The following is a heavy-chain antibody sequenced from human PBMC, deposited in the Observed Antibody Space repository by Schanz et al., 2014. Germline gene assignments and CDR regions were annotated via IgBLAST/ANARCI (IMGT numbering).Heavy chain of an antibody. CDR3: AREQIMAAAGLVDY. V-gene: IGHV3-30-3*01. CDR1: GFTLSSYA. Sequence: QAQLMESGGGVVQPGRSLRLSCAAYGFTLSSYAMHWVRQAPGKGLEWVAVISYDGSNKYYADSVKGRFTISRDNAKNSLYLQMNSLRAEDTAVYYCAREQIMAAAGLVDYWGHGTLVTVSS. CDR2: ISYDGSNK. D-gene: IGHD6-13*01. J-gene: IGHJ4*01.